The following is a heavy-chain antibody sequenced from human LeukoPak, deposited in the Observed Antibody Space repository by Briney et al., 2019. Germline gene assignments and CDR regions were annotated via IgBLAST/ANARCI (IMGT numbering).Heavy chain of an antibody. V-gene: IGHV1-18*01. D-gene: IGHD6-19*01. J-gene: IGHJ4*02. CDR2: ISAYNGNT. CDR1: GYTLTSYG. CDR3: ARVSSSGWYNFGFDY. Sequence: ASVKVSCKASGYTLTSYGISWVRQAPGQGLEWMGWISAYNGNTNYAQKLQGRVTMTTDASTSTAYMELRSLRSDDTAVYYCARVSSSGWYNFGFDYWGQGTLVTVSS.